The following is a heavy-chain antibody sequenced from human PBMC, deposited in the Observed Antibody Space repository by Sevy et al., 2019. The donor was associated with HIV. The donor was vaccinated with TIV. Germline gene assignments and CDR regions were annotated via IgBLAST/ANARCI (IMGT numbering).Heavy chain of an antibody. CDR3: ARGQLKTQGSWPYYYDSSGYQGGY. Sequence: GGSLRLSCAASGFTFSSYAMHWVRQAPGKGLEWVAVISYDGSNKYYADSVKGRFTISRDNSKNRLYLQMNSLRAEDTAVYYCARGQLKTQGSWPYYYDSSGYQGGYWGQGTLVTVSS. D-gene: IGHD3-22*01. CDR2: ISYDGSNK. V-gene: IGHV3-30-3*01. J-gene: IGHJ4*02. CDR1: GFTFSSYA.